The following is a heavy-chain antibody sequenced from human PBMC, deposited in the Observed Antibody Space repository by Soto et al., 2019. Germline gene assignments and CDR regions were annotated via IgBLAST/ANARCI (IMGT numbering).Heavy chain of an antibody. V-gene: IGHV3-30-3*01. J-gene: IGHJ6*02. CDR1: GFTFSSYA. Sequence: SGGSLRLSCAASGFTFSSYAMHWVRQAPGKGLEWVAVISYDGSNKYYADSVKGRFTISRDNSKNTLYLQMNSLRAEDTAVYYCAREWSGSGTPLGYYGMDVWGQGTTVTVSS. CDR2: ISYDGSNK. CDR3: AREWSGSGTPLGYYGMDV. D-gene: IGHD3-10*01.